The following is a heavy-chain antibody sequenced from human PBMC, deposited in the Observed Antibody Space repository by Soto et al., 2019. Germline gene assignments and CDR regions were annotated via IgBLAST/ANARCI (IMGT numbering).Heavy chain of an antibody. CDR2: ISSSTSTI. J-gene: IGHJ4*02. V-gene: IGHV3-48*02. CDR1: GFTFSSYG. Sequence: EVQLVESGGGLVQPGGSLRLSCAASGFTFSSYGMNWVRQAPGKGLEWVSYISSSTSTIYYADSVKGRFTSSRNNAKISLYLQMHSLRDEYTDVYYWAREALDYWGQGTLVTVSS. CDR3: AREALDY.